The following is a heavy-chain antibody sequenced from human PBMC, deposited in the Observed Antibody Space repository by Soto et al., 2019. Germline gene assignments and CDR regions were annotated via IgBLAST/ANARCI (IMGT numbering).Heavy chain of an antibody. Sequence: ASVKVSCKASGYTFTGYYMHWVRQAPGQGLEWMGWINPNSGGTNYAQKFQGWVTMTRDTSISTAYMELSRLRSDDTAVYYCARGDITMVRGAVDRNYYHHYGMDVWGQGTSVTVSS. CDR3: ARGDITMVRGAVDRNYYHHYGMDV. J-gene: IGHJ6*02. V-gene: IGHV1-2*04. CDR1: GYTFTGYY. CDR2: INPNSGGT. D-gene: IGHD3-10*01.